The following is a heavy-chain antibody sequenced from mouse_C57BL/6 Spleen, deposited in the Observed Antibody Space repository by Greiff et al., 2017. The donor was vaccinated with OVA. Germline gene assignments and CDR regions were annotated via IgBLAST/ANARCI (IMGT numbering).Heavy chain of an antibody. Sequence: EVQLQQSGPELVKPGASVKISCKASGYTFTDYYMNWVKQSHGKSLEWIGDINPNNGGTSYNQKFKGKATLTVDKSSSTAYMELRSLTSKDSAVYYCARWDRGYYSNYFDYWGQGTTLTVSS. CDR1: GYTFTDYY. CDR2: INPNNGGT. V-gene: IGHV1-26*01. D-gene: IGHD2-5*01. J-gene: IGHJ2*01. CDR3: ARWDRGYYSNYFDY.